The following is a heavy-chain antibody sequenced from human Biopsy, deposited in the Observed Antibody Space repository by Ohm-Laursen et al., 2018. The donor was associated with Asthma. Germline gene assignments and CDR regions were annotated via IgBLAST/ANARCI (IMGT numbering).Heavy chain of an antibody. CDR3: AKCSRDWNGLIDH. Sequence: LRLSCTASGFAVSRDHMFWVRQPPGKGLEWIGEIYHSGNTKYNPSLDSRVTISVDKSENLFSLKLTSVTAADTAVYYCAKCSRDWNGLIDHWGQGTLVSVSS. J-gene: IGHJ4*02. CDR2: IYHSGNT. D-gene: IGHD1-1*01. CDR1: GFAVSRDH. V-gene: IGHV4-4*02.